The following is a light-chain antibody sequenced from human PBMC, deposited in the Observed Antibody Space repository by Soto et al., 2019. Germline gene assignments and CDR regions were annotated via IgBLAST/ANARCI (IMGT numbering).Light chain of an antibody. CDR3: QSYDATNQV. CDR1: SGSIANNY. V-gene: IGLV6-57*01. CDR2: EDN. Sequence: NFMLTQPHSVSASPGKTVIISCTRSSGSIANNYVQWYQQRPGSSPTTVICEDNQRPSGVPDRFSGSIDSSSNSASLTISGLETEDEADYFCQSYDATNQVFGGGTKLTVL. J-gene: IGLJ3*02.